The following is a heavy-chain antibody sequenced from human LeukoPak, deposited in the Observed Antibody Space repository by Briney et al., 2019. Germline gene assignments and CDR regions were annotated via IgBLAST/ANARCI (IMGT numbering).Heavy chain of an antibody. CDR3: ARMGQLVPCYFYGMDV. Sequence: AGSLTLSCAASGFTFSSYDRNWVRQAPGKGLEWVSYISRSGSTIYYAASVKGRFTISSDNAKNSLYLQMNSRRGEDTVVYYCARMGQLVPCYFYGMDVWGQGTAVTVSS. CDR2: ISRSGSTI. CDR1: GFTFSSYD. D-gene: IGHD6-13*01. V-gene: IGHV3-48*03. J-gene: IGHJ6*02.